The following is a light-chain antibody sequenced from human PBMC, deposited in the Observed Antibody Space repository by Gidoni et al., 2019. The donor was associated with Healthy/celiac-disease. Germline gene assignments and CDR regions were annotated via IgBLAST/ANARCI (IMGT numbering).Light chain of an antibody. CDR1: QSVLYSSNNKNY. CDR3: QQYYSTPYT. Sequence: DIVMTQSPDYLAVSLGERATINCKSSQSVLYSSNNKNYLAWYQQKPGQPPKLLIYWAATRESWVSDRFSRSGSGTDFTLTISSLQAEDVSVYYCQQYYSTPYTFSQWTKLEIK. J-gene: IGKJ2*01. CDR2: WAA. V-gene: IGKV4-1*01.